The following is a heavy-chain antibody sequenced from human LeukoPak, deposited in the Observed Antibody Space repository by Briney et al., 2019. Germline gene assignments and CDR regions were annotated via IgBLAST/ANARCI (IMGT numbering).Heavy chain of an antibody. V-gene: IGHV3-7*01. D-gene: IGHD3-10*01. CDR2: IKQDGREK. CDR1: GFTLSSYW. J-gene: IGHJ3*02. Sequence: GGSLRLSCAASGFTLSSYWMSWVRQAPGKGLEGVANIKQDGREKYYVDSVKGLFTISRDNAKNSVYLQMNSLRAEDTAVYYCARACLRGVQGVRGAFDIWGQGTMVTVSS. CDR3: ARACLRGVQGVRGAFDI.